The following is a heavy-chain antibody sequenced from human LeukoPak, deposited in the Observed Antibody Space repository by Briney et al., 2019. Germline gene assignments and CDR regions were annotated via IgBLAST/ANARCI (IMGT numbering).Heavy chain of an antibody. J-gene: IGHJ6*02. D-gene: IGHD3-9*01. CDR2: ISSSVSTI. V-gene: IGHV3-11*01. CDR1: GVTFSDYY. Sequence: GGSLRLSCAASGVTFSDYYMSWIRQAARKGMGLDSYISSSVSTIYYADSVKGRFTICRDNAKNSLYLQMNSLRAEDTAVYYCARGTRGYYDILTGYYLSDMDVWGQGTTVTVSS. CDR3: ARGTRGYYDILTGYYLSDMDV.